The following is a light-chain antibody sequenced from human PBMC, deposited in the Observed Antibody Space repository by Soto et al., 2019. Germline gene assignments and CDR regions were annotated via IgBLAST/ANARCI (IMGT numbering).Light chain of an antibody. CDR1: GSNIGRNN. Sequence: QSVLTQPPSASGTPGQRVTISCSGSGSNIGRNNVDWYQQFPGTAPKLLIYTNNQRPSGVPDRFSASKSGTSASLAISGLQSDDEAVYYCAAWDSSLSGVLFGGGTQLTVL. J-gene: IGLJ2*01. V-gene: IGLV1-44*01. CDR2: TNN. CDR3: AAWDSSLSGVL.